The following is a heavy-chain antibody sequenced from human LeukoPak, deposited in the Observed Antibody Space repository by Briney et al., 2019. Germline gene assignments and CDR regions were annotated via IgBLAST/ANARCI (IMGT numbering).Heavy chain of an antibody. CDR2: ISSSGSTI. CDR1: GFTFSDYY. D-gene: IGHD6-19*01. Sequence: GGSLRLSCAASGFTFSDYYMSWIRQAPGKGLEWVSYISSSGSTIYYADSMKGRFTISRDNAKHSLYLQMNSLRAEDTAVYYCAGRRSSGWYAYWGQGTLVTVSS. CDR3: AGRRSSGWYAY. J-gene: IGHJ4*02. V-gene: IGHV3-11*01.